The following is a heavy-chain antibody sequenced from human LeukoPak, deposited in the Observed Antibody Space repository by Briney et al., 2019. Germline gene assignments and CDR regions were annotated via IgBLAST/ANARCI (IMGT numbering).Heavy chain of an antibody. CDR2: INPNSGDT. D-gene: IGHD6-13*01. CDR1: GYTFTGYY. Sequence: ASVKVSCKAPGYTFTGYYMHWVRQAPGQGLEWMGWINPNSGDTNYAQNFQGRVTMTRDTSINTAYMELSSLRSDDTAVYYCARIKWAAANDWGQGTLVTVSS. CDR3: ARIKWAAAND. V-gene: IGHV1-2*02. J-gene: IGHJ4*02.